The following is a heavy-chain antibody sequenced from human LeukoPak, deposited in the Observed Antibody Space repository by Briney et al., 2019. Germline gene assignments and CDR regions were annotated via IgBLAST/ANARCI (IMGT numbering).Heavy chain of an antibody. J-gene: IGHJ5*02. CDR2: ISGSGAAT. Sequence: GGSLRLSCAASRFTFSSYAMSWVRQAPGKGPEWVSAISGSGAATYYADSVKGRFTISRDNSKNTMYLQMNSLRAEDTAVYYCAKRLWSSSTSCYDCWFDPRGQGTLVIVSS. CDR1: RFTFSSYA. D-gene: IGHD2-2*01. CDR3: AKRLWSSSTSCYDCWFDP. V-gene: IGHV3-23*01.